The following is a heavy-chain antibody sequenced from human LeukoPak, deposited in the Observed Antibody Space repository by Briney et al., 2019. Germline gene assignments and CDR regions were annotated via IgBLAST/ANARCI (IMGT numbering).Heavy chain of an antibody. CDR1: GFTFSDYY. Sequence: GGSLRLSCAASGFTFSDYYMSWIRQAPGKGLEWVSYISSSGSTRYYADSVKGRITISRDNAKNSLYLQMNSLRAEDTAVYFCAKSRSGSANWALQIFDNWGQGTLVTVSS. D-gene: IGHD1-1*01. J-gene: IGHJ4*02. V-gene: IGHV3-11*01. CDR2: ISSSGSTR. CDR3: AKSRSGSANWALQIFDN.